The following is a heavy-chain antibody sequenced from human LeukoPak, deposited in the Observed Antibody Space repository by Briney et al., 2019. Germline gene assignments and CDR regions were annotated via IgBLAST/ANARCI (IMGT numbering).Heavy chain of an antibody. Sequence: PSETLSLTCAVYGGSFSGYYWSWIRQPPGKGLEWIGEINHSGSTNYNPSLKSRVTMSVDTSKNQFSLKLSSVTAADTAVYYCARVPYGSGSDDAFDIWGQGTMVTVSS. D-gene: IGHD3-10*01. CDR1: GGSFSGYY. V-gene: IGHV4-34*01. CDR3: ARVPYGSGSDDAFDI. J-gene: IGHJ3*02. CDR2: INHSGST.